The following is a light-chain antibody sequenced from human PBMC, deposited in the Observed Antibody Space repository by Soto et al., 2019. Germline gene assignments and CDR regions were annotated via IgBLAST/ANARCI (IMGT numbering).Light chain of an antibody. CDR3: QQRSNWPPT. J-gene: IGKJ3*01. CDR1: QSVSSY. Sequence: EIVLTQSPATLSLSPGERATLSCRASQSVSSYLAWYQQKPGQAPRLLIYDASNRATGIPARFSGSGSGTDLTLTISSLQPEDVAVYYCQQRSNWPPTFGPGTKVDIQ. CDR2: DAS. V-gene: IGKV3-11*01.